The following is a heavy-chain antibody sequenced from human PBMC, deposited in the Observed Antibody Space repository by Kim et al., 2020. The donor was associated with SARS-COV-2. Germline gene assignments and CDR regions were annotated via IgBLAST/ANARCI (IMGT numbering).Heavy chain of an antibody. J-gene: IGHJ5*02. Sequence: SETLSLTCTVSGGSISSSSYYWGWIRQPPGKGLEWIGSIYYSGSTYYNPSLKSRVTISVDTSKNQFSLKLSSVTAADTAVYYCAIYKGAGGRWFDPWGQGTLVTVSS. CDR1: GGSISSSSYY. D-gene: IGHD1-20*01. CDR2: IYYSGST. CDR3: AIYKGAGGRWFDP. V-gene: IGHV4-39*01.